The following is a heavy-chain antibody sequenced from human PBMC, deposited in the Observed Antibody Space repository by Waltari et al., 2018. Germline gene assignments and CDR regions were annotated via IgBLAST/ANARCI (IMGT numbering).Heavy chain of an antibody. J-gene: IGHJ5*02. Sequence: QVQLQESGPGLVKPSETLSLTCTVPGGSISNYYWSWIRQPAGKGLEWIGRTYTSGSTAYNPSLKRRVTMSLDTSKNQCSLKMTSVTAADTAVYYCAREEIEKWGTWFDPWGQGILGTVSS. CDR2: TYTSGST. V-gene: IGHV4-4*07. D-gene: IGHD3-16*01. CDR1: GGSISNYY. CDR3: AREEIEKWGTWFDP.